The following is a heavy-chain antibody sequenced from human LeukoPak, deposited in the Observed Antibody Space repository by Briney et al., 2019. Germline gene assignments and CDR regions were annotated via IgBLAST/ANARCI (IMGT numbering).Heavy chain of an antibody. V-gene: IGHV3-11*04. Sequence: GGSLRLSCAASGFTFSDYYMSWIRQAPGKGLEWVSYISSSGSTIYYADSVKGRFTISRDNAKNSLYLQMNSLRVEDTAVYYCTKAFDSSGYTPGYWGQGTLVTVSS. CDR1: GFTFSDYY. CDR3: TKAFDSSGYTPGY. D-gene: IGHD3-22*01. CDR2: ISSSGSTI. J-gene: IGHJ4*02.